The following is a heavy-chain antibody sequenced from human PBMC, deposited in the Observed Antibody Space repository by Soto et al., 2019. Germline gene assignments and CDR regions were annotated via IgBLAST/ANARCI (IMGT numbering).Heavy chain of an antibody. CDR2: ISGSGDRT. V-gene: IGHV3-23*01. Sequence: GGSLRLSCAASGFTFTSFAMSWVRQAPGKGLEWVSGISGSGDRTYYADSAKGRFTISRDNSKNTLYLQMNSLRAEDTAVYYCARDAYDYGDYVGYFDYWGQGTLVTVSS. J-gene: IGHJ4*02. CDR1: GFTFTSFA. CDR3: ARDAYDYGDYVGYFDY. D-gene: IGHD4-17*01.